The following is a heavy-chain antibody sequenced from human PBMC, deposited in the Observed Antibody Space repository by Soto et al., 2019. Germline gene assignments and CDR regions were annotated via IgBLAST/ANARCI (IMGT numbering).Heavy chain of an antibody. J-gene: IGHJ4*02. D-gene: IGHD6-13*01. CDR1: GFTFSSYG. V-gene: IGHV3-33*01. CDR2: IWYDGSNK. CDR3: ASEQQLGIDY. Sequence: QVQLVESGGGVVQPGRSLRLSCAASGFTFSSYGMHWVRQAPGKGLEWVAGIWYDGSNKYYADSVKGHFTISRDNSKNTLYLQMNSLIAEDTAVYYCASEQQLGIDYWGQGTLVTVSS.